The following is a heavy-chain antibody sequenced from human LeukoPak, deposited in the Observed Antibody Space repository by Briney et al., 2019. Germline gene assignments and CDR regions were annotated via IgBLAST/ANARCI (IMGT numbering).Heavy chain of an antibody. J-gene: IGHJ3*02. V-gene: IGHV3-30-3*01. CDR1: GFTFSSYA. D-gene: IGHD1-7*01. Sequence: PGGSLRLSRAASGFTFSSYAMHWVRQAPGKGLEWVAVISYDGSNKYYADSVKGRFTISRDNSKNTLYLQMNSLRAEDTAVYYCARDGLELRAFDIWGQGTMVTVSS. CDR3: ARDGLELRAFDI. CDR2: ISYDGSNK.